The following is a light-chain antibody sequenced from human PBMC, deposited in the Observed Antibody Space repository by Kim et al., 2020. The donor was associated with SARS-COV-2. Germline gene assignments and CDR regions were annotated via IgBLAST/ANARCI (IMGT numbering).Light chain of an antibody. CDR3: QQYDRPPFT. V-gene: IGKV3-20*01. CDR2: GTS. CDR1: QSVAPNR. J-gene: IGKJ2*01. Sequence: SPRERATLSCSASQSVAPNRFAWFQQKPGQAPRLLIYGTSSRATGIPDRFSASESGTDFTLTISRLEPEDFAVYFCQQYDRPPFTFGQGTKLEI.